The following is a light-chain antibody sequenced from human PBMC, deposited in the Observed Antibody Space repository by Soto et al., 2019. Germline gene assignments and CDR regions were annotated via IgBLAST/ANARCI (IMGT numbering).Light chain of an antibody. CDR1: SSNIGSNT. Sequence: QAVVTQPPSASGTPGQRVTISCSGSSSNIGSNTVNWYQQLPGTAPKLLIYSNNQRPSGVPDRFSGSRSGTSASLAISGLQSEDEGDYYCAAWDDSLNGRGVFGVGTQLTVL. CDR3: AAWDDSLNGRGV. V-gene: IGLV1-44*01. CDR2: SNN. J-gene: IGLJ3*02.